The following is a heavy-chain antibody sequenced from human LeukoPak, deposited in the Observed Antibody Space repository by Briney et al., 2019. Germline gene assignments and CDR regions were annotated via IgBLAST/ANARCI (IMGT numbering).Heavy chain of an antibody. CDR1: GGSISSGDYY. CDR3: ARPYYYDSRIDP. V-gene: IGHV4-30-4*01. CDR2: IYYSGST. D-gene: IGHD3-22*01. Sequence: SETLSLTCTVSGGSISSGDYYWSWIRQSPGKGLEWIGYIYYSGSTYYNPSLKSRVTISVDTSKNQLSLKLTSVTAADTAVYYCARPYYYDSRIDPWGQGTLVTVSS. J-gene: IGHJ5*02.